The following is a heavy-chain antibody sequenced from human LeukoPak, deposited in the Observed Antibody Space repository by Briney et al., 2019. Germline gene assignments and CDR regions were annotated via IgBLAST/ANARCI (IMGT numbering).Heavy chain of an antibody. D-gene: IGHD2-2*01. CDR3: ARAQGYCSSTSCYRWDNWFDP. CDR1: GGSISSGGYS. Sequence: SETLSLTCAVSGGSISSGGYSWSWIRLPPGKGLEWIGYIYHSGSTYYNPSLKSRVTISVARSKNQFSLKLSSVTAADTAVYYCARAQGYCSSTSCYRWDNWFDPWGQGTLVTVSS. CDR2: IYHSGST. V-gene: IGHV4-30-2*01. J-gene: IGHJ5*02.